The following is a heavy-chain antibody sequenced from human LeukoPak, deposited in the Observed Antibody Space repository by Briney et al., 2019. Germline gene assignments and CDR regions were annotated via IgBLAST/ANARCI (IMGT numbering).Heavy chain of an antibody. CDR2: ISGSGENT. V-gene: IGHV3-23*01. J-gene: IGHJ4*02. Sequence: PGGSLRLSCAASGFTFSSYAMSWVRQAPGKGLEWVSAISGSGENTYYADSVKGRFTISRDNSKSTLYLQMNSLRAEDTAVYYCAKSLFYDSSGYFDWGQGTLVTVSS. CDR3: AKSLFYDSSGYFD. CDR1: GFTFSSYA. D-gene: IGHD3-22*01.